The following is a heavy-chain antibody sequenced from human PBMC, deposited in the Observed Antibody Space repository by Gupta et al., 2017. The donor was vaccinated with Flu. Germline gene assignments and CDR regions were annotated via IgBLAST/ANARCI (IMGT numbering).Heavy chain of an antibody. CDR1: GYTFPGYY. CDR2: INPNSGGT. J-gene: IGHJ6*02. V-gene: IGHV1-2*02. Sequence: QVQLVQSGAEVKKPGASVKVSCKASGYTFPGYYMHWVRPAPGQGLEWMGWINPNSGGTNYAKKFQGRVTMTRDTSISTAYMELSRLRSDDTAVYYCAREGGYSSYKPGGAYYYYGMDVWGQGTTVTVSS. D-gene: IGHD6-6*01. CDR3: AREGGYSSYKPGGAYYYYGMDV.